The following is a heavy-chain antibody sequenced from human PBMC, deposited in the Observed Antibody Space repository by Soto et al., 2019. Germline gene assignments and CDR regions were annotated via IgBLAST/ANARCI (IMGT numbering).Heavy chain of an antibody. CDR1: GGTFSSYT. V-gene: IGHV1-69*02. Sequence: QVQLVQSGAEVKKPGSSVKVSCKASGGTFSSYTISWVRQAPGQGLEWMGRIIPILGIANYAQKFQGRVTXTXXKSTSTAYMELSSLRSEDTAVYYCARGLVATIFAYWGQGTLVTVSS. CDR2: IIPILGIA. D-gene: IGHD5-12*01. CDR3: ARGLVATIFAY. J-gene: IGHJ4*02.